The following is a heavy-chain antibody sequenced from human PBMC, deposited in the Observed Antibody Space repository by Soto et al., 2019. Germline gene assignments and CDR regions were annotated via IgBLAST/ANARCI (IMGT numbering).Heavy chain of an antibody. D-gene: IGHD6-19*01. CDR2: IFWDGDT. CDR3: ARRAPSRAVAGSFDS. CDR1: AVSLSSSGVG. Sequence: QITLKESGPTLVKPTQTLTLTCTSSAVSLSSSGVGVGWIRQPPGKALEWLALIFWDGDTRYSPSLRSRLTTTKDTSKNQVVLTMTNVDPVDTATYYCARRAPSRAVAGSFDSWGQGTLVTVSS. J-gene: IGHJ4*02. V-gene: IGHV2-5*02.